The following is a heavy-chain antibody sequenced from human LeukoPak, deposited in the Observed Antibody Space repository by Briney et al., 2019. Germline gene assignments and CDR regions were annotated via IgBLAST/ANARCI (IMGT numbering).Heavy chain of an antibody. CDR1: GFTFSSYA. CDR3: AKCSSSWYGGAYFDY. Sequence: GGSLRLSCAASGFTFSSYAMSWVRQAPGKGLEWVSAISGSGGSTYYTDSVKGRFTISRDNSKNTLYLQMNSLRAEDTAVYYCAKCSSSWYGGAYFDYWGQGTLVTVSS. D-gene: IGHD6-13*01. J-gene: IGHJ4*02. V-gene: IGHV3-23*01. CDR2: ISGSGGST.